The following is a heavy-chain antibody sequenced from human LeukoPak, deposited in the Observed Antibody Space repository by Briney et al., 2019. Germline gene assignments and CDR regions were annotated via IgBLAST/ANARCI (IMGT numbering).Heavy chain of an antibody. D-gene: IGHD3-10*01. V-gene: IGHV1-3*01. CDR1: GYTFTSYA. Sequence: ASVKVSCKASGYTFTSYAMHWVRQAPGQRLEWMGWINAGNGNTKYSQKFQGRVTITRDTSASTAYMELSSLRSEDTAVYYCASGAEGYYGSGSYYNDYWGQGTLVTVSS. CDR3: ASGAEGYYGSGSYYNDY. J-gene: IGHJ4*02. CDR2: INAGNGNT.